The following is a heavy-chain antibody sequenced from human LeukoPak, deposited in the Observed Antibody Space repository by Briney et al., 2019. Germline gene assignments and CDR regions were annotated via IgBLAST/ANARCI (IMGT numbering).Heavy chain of an antibody. CDR1: GFTFSSYG. CDR2: IWYDGRNK. Sequence: GGSLRLSCAASGFTFSSYGMHWVRQAPGKGLEWVALIWYDGRNKNYADSVKGRFTISRDNPKNTLYLQMNSLRAEDTAVYYCARTEHYSDRSGYYYFDYWGQGPLVTVSS. V-gene: IGHV3-33*01. D-gene: IGHD3-22*01. J-gene: IGHJ4*02. CDR3: ARTEHYSDRSGYYYFDY.